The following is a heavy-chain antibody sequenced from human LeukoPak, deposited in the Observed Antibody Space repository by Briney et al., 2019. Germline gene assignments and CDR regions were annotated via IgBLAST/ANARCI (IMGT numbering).Heavy chain of an antibody. CDR1: GGSISNYY. CDR3: ARDNRYCSGGTCYSGQDY. Sequence: SETLSLTCTVSGGSISNYYWNWIRQPAGKGLEWIGRIYASGTINYNPSLKSRVTMSLVTSKSQFSLILSSVTAADTAVYYCARDNRYCSGGTCYSGQDYWGQGTLVTVSS. V-gene: IGHV4-4*07. J-gene: IGHJ4*02. CDR2: IYASGTI. D-gene: IGHD2-15*01.